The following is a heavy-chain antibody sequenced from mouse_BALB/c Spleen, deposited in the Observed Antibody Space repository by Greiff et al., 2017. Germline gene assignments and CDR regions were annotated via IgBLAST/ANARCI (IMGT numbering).Heavy chain of an antibody. D-gene: IGHD4-1*01. CDR1: GFTFSSYT. J-gene: IGHJ3*01. CDR2: ISNGGGST. CDR3: ARQSWDGFAY. V-gene: IGHV5-12-2*01. Sequence: EVQLVESGGGLVQPGGSLKLSCAASGFTFSSYTMSWVRQTPEKRLEWVAYISNGGGSTYYPDTVKGRFTISRDNAKNTLYLQMSSLKSEDTAMYYCARQSWDGFAYWGQGTLVTVSA.